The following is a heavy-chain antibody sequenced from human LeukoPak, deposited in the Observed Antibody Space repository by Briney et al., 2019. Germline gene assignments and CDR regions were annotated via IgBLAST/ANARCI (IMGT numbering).Heavy chain of an antibody. Sequence: SETLSLTCTVSGGSISSYYWSWIRQPPGKGLEWIGYIYYSGRTNYNPSLKSRVTISVDTSKNQFSLKLSSVTAADTAVYYCARGGGYCSGGSCYSVDYWGQGTLVTVSS. CDR3: ARGGGYCSGGSCYSVDY. V-gene: IGHV4-59*01. CDR2: IYYSGRT. J-gene: IGHJ4*02. D-gene: IGHD2-15*01. CDR1: GGSISSYY.